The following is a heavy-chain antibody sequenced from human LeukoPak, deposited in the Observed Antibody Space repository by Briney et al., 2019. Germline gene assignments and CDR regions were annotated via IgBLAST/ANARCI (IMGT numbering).Heavy chain of an antibody. V-gene: IGHV1-18*01. D-gene: IGHD3-10*01. CDR1: GYTFINYG. CDR2: LNAYNSDT. Sequence: ASVKVSCKASGYTFINYGISWVRQAPGQGLEWMGWLNAYNSDTNYAQKLQGRVTMTTDTSTSTAYMELRSLRSDDSAVYYCARDGSGTWNDYWGQGTLVTVSS. CDR3: ARDGSGTWNDY. J-gene: IGHJ4*02.